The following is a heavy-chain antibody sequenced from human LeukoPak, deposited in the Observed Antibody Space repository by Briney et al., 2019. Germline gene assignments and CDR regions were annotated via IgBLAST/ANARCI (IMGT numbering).Heavy chain of an antibody. CDR1: GFTFSSHA. Sequence: PGGSLRLSCAASGFTFSSHALSWVRQAPGKGLEGVSTIGGSGVSTYYADSVKGRFTISRDNSKNTLSLQMNSLRAEDTAAYYCAKSNGYGLIDIWGQGTMVTVSS. D-gene: IGHD3-10*01. CDR3: AKSNGYGLIDI. V-gene: IGHV3-23*01. CDR2: IGGSGVST. J-gene: IGHJ3*02.